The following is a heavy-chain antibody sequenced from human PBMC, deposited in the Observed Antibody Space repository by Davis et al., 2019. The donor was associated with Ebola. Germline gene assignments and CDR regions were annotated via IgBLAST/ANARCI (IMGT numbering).Heavy chain of an antibody. V-gene: IGHV1-18*01. J-gene: IGHJ6*02. D-gene: IGHD1-1*01. CDR3: ARAYWSGSWNDHGDV. CDR1: GYTFTSYG. CDR2: ISAYNGNT. Sequence: ASVKVSCKASGYTFTSYGISWVRQAPGQGLEWMGWISAYNGNTNYTQKLQGRVTMTTDTSTSTAYMELRSLRSDDTAVYYCARAYWSGSWNDHGDVWGQGTTVTVSS.